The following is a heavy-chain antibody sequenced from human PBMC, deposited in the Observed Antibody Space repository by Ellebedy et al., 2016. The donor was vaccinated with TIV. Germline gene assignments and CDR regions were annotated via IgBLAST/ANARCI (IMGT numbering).Heavy chain of an antibody. CDR3: ARDVLQNYGMDV. D-gene: IGHD1-1*01. CDR2: IYSGGST. Sequence: GESLKISCAASGFTFSSYSMNWVRQAPGKGLEWVSVIYSGGSTYYADSVKGRFTISRDNSKNTLYLQMNSLRAEDTAVYYCARDVLQNYGMDVWGQGTTVTVSS. J-gene: IGHJ6*02. CDR1: GFTFSSYS. V-gene: IGHV3-53*01.